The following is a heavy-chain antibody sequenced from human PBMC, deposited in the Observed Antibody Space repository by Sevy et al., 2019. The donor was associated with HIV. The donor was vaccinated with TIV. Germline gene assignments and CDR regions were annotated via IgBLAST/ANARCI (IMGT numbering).Heavy chain of an antibody. V-gene: IGHV4-38-2*01. D-gene: IGHD3-10*01. CDR3: ARHSHGSGTYYVPFDS. J-gene: IGHJ4*02. Sequence: SQTLSLTCAVSGYSITSGYLWGWIRQPPGQGLEWIGSVFHSGSTYYNPSLNSRVIISVDTSKNQFSLKLNSVTAADTAVYYCARHSHGSGTYYVPFDSWGQRTLVTVSS. CDR2: VFHSGST. CDR1: GYSITSGYL.